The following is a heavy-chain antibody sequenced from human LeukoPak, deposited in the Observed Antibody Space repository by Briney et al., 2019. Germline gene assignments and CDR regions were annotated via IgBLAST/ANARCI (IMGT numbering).Heavy chain of an antibody. CDR3: ARVVAAAGLDY. V-gene: IGHV4-59*12. D-gene: IGHD6-13*01. Sequence: PSETLSLTCTVSGGYIRSYYWSWIRQPPGKGLEWIGEIYHSGSTNYNPSLKSRVTISVDKSKNQFSLKLSSVTAADTAVYYCARVVAAAGLDYWGQGTLVTVSS. CDR1: GGYIRSYY. J-gene: IGHJ4*02. CDR2: IYHSGST.